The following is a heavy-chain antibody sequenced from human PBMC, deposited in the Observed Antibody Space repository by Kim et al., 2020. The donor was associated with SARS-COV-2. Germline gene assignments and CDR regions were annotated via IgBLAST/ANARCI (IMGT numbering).Heavy chain of an antibody. V-gene: IGHV1-69*13. CDR2: IIPIFGTA. CDR3: ARDDYYGSGSYYNVPTRPWYIDI. D-gene: IGHD3-10*01. Sequence: SVKVSCKASGGTFSSYAISWVRQAPGQGLEWMGGIIPIFGTANYAQKLQGRVTITADESTSTAYMELSSLRSEDTAVYYCARDDYYGSGSYYNVPTRPWYIDIWGQGTMVTVSS. J-gene: IGHJ3*02. CDR1: GGTFSSYA.